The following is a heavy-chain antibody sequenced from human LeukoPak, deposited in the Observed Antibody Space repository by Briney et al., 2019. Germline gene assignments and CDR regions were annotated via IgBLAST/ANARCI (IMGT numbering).Heavy chain of an antibody. Sequence: KSSETLSLTCTVSGGSISSGSYYWSWIRQPAGKGLEWIGRIYTSGSTNYNPSLKSRVTISVDTSKNQFSLKLSSVTAADTAVYYCARVGERYSGYSPLQNYFDYWGQGTLVTVSS. D-gene: IGHD5-12*01. CDR2: IYTSGST. CDR1: GGSISSGSYY. J-gene: IGHJ4*02. CDR3: ARVGERYSGYSPLQNYFDY. V-gene: IGHV4-61*02.